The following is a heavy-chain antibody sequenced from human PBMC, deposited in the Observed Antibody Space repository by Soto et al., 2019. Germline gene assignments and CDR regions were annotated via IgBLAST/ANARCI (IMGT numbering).Heavy chain of an antibody. CDR2: IYQSGVT. J-gene: IGHJ5*02. D-gene: IGHD6-19*01. CDR3: AGMPYTSGLRFDP. Sequence: KTSETLSLSCNMSGDSYSISTYSWSWIRQPPGKALQWIGFIYQSGVTSYNPSLASRVSISLDRSNNQCSLKLKSVTAADTAVYFCAGMPYTSGLRFDPWGPGTLVTVPQ. V-gene: IGHV4-30-2*01. CDR1: GDSYSISTYS.